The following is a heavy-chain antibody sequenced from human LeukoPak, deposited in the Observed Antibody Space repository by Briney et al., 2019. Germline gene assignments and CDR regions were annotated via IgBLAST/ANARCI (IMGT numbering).Heavy chain of an antibody. J-gene: IGHJ3*02. CDR3: ARGRRYVKVVRGVIARDAFDI. V-gene: IGHV1-8*01. CDR2: MNPNSGNT. CDR1: GYTFTSYD. Sequence: GASVKVSCKASGYTFTSYDINWVRQATGQGLEWMGWMNPNSGNTGYAQKFQGRVTMTRNTSISTAYMELSSLRSEDTAVYYCARGRRYVKVVRGVIARDAFDIWGQGTMVTVSS. D-gene: IGHD3-10*01.